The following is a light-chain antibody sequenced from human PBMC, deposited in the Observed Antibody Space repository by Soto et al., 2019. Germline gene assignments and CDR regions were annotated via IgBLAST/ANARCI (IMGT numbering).Light chain of an antibody. Sequence: DIQMTQSPSTLSASVGDRVTITCRASQSISYWLAWYQQIPGRAPKLLIYDASTLQSGVPSRFSGSGSWTEFILTTISLHPHDSANYSGHEYKSSTCGQGTNLHIK. CDR2: DAS. CDR1: QSISYW. V-gene: IGKV1-5*01. J-gene: IGKJ2*01. CDR3: HEYKSST.